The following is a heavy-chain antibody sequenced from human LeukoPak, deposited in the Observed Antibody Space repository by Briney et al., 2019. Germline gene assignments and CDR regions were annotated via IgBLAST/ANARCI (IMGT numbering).Heavy chain of an antibody. Sequence: ASVKLSCKASGGTFANYAFSWVRQAPGQGLEWMGGFIPLLGTANYAQEFQGRVTITADESTSTAYMQLSSLRSEDTAVYHCARGYCSGGSCYSYYFYYYMDVWGKGTTVTVSS. CDR3: ARGYCSGGSCYSYYFYYYMDV. D-gene: IGHD2-15*01. J-gene: IGHJ6*03. CDR1: GGTFANYA. CDR2: FIPLLGTA. V-gene: IGHV1-69*13.